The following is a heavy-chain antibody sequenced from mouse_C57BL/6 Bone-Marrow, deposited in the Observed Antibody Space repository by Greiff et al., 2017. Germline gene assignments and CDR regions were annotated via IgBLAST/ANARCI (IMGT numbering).Heavy chain of an antibody. CDR3: AVYYDYDDY. CDR1: GFTFTSYW. V-gene: IGHV1-64*01. D-gene: IGHD2-4*01. CDR2: IHPNSGST. J-gene: IGHJ2*01. Sequence: QVQLQQPGAELVKPGASVKLSCKASGFTFTSYWMHWVKQRPGHGIEWIGMIHPNSGSTNYNEKFKSKATLTVDKSSSTAYMQLSSLTSEDSAVYYCAVYYDYDDYWGQGTTLTVSS.